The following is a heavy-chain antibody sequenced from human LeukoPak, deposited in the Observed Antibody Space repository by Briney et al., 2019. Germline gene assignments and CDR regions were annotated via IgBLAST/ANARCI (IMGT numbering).Heavy chain of an antibody. Sequence: GGSLRLSCAASGFTFSSYSMNWVRQAPGKGLEWVSYISSSSSTIYYADSVKGRFTISRDNAKNSLYLQMNSLRAEDTAVYYCARDSTHDGSGYVYPDYWGQGTLVTVSS. J-gene: IGHJ4*02. CDR1: GFTFSSYS. CDR2: ISSSSSTI. D-gene: IGHD3-22*01. CDR3: ARDSTHDGSGYVYPDY. V-gene: IGHV3-48*01.